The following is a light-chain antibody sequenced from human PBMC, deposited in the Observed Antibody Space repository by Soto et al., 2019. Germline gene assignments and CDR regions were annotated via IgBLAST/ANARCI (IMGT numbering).Light chain of an antibody. CDR1: QGISTY. CDR3: QQLNSYPRT. V-gene: IGKV1-9*01. J-gene: IGKJ3*01. Sequence: IQLTQSPSSLSASVGDRVTLTCRASQGISTYLAWYQQQPGKAPKLLIYTASTLQTGVPSRFSGSGSGTDFTLTISSLQPEDFATYYCQQLNSYPRTFGPGTKVDLK. CDR2: TAS.